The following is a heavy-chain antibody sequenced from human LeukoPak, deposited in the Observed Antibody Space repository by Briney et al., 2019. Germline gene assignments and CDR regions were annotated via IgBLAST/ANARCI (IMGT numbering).Heavy chain of an antibody. D-gene: IGHD3-22*01. CDR3: ARDRGGYGAFDI. V-gene: IGHV3-48*01. J-gene: IGHJ3*02. CDR2: ISSSSSTI. Sequence: QPGGSPRLSCAASGFTFSSYSMNWVRQAPGKGLEWVSYISSSSSTIYYADSVKGRFTISRDNAKNSLYLQMNSLRAEDTAVYYCARDRGGYGAFDIWGQGTMVTVSS. CDR1: GFTFSSYS.